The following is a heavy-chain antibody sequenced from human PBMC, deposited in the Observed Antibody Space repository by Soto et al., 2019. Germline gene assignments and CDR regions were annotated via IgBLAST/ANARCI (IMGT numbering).Heavy chain of an antibody. CDR2: ISYDGSNK. V-gene: IGHV3-30*18. J-gene: IGHJ6*02. CDR3: AKDRVWGRGVIRAPYYYYGMDV. Sequence: GGSLRLSCAASGFTFSSYGMHWVRQAPGKGLEWVAVISYDGSNKYYADSVKGRFTISRDNSKNTLYLKMNSLRGGDTAVYYCAKDRVWGRGVIRAPYYYYGMDVWGQGTTVTVSS. D-gene: IGHD3-10*01. CDR1: GFTFSSYG.